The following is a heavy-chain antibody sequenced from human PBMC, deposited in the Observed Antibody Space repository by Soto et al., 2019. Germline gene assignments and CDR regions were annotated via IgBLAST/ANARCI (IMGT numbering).Heavy chain of an antibody. CDR2: ISGSSQTI. D-gene: IGHD2-15*01. Sequence: EVQLVESGGGLIQPGGSLRLSCAASGFIFNTYSMNWVRQAPGKGLEWVSYISGSSQTIFYADSVRGRFTISRDNANNSTYLQMVSLRDEDTAVYYCARTLSWRRGPCASWCQGTLVTVSS. CDR3: ARTLSWRRGPCAS. V-gene: IGHV3-48*02. J-gene: IGHJ5*02. CDR1: GFIFNTYS.